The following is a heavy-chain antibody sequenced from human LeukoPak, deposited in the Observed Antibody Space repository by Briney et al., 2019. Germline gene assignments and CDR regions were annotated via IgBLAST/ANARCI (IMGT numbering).Heavy chain of an antibody. J-gene: IGHJ4*02. V-gene: IGHV4-59*01. D-gene: IGHD2-15*01. Sequence: PSETLSLTCTVSGGSISSYYWSWIRQPPGKGLEWIGYIYYSGSTNYNPSLKSRVTISVDTSKNQFSLKLSSVTAADTAMYYCARVGIVVPFDYWGQGTLVTVSS. CDR1: GGSISSYY. CDR2: IYYSGST. CDR3: ARVGIVVPFDY.